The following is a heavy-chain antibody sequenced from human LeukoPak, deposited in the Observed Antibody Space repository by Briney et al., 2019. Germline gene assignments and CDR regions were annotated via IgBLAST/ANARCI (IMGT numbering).Heavy chain of an antibody. CDR1: GFTISSYA. D-gene: IGHD6-13*01. V-gene: IGHV3-23*01. Sequence: GGSLRLSCAASGFTISSYAMSWVRQAPGKGLEWVSTINDSGGATYYADSVKGRFTISRDNSKNTLYLQMNRLRAENTAVYYCAKSIHYSRTRYIAFDLWGQGTMVTVSS. CDR3: AKSIHYSRTRYIAFDL. J-gene: IGHJ3*01. CDR2: INDSGGAT.